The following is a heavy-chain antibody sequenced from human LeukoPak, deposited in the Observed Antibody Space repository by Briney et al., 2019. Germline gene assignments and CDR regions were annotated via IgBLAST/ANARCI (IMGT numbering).Heavy chain of an antibody. CDR1: GFTFSSYV. Sequence: GGSLRLSCAASGFTFSSYVMHWVRQAPGKGLEWVAVIWYDGSNKYYADSVKGRFTISRDNSKNTLYLQMNSLRAEDTAVYYCAKYGSGSYFDYWGQGTLVTVSS. D-gene: IGHD3-10*01. V-gene: IGHV3-33*06. CDR3: AKYGSGSYFDY. J-gene: IGHJ4*02. CDR2: IWYDGSNK.